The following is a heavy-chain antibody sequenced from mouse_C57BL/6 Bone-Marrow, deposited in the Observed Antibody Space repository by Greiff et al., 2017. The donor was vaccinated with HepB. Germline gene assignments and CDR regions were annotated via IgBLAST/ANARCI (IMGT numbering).Heavy chain of an antibody. D-gene: IGHD1-1*01. Sequence: EVQLQQSGAELVKPGASVKLSCTASGFNIKDYYMHWVKQRTEQGLEWIGRIDPEDGDTKYAPNFQGKATITADTSSNTAYLQLSSLTSEDTAVYYCVKALYGSPFAYWGQGTLVTVSA. J-gene: IGHJ3*01. CDR3: VKALYGSPFAY. CDR1: GFNIKDYY. CDR2: IDPEDGDT. V-gene: IGHV14-2*01.